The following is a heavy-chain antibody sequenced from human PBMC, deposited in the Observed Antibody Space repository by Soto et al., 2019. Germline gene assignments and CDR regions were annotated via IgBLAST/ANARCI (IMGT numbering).Heavy chain of an antibody. CDR3: VRDPPGFHSAFDF. CDR2: TYYRSRFFS. J-gene: IGHJ4*02. Sequence: SQTLSLPCAISGDSVSSYSAAWNWIRQSPSGGLEWLGRTYYRSRFFSDYAESVKSRIIINPDTSKNQFSLQLKSVTPEDTAVYYCVRDPPGFHSAFDFWGQGTLVTVSS. CDR1: GDSVSSYSAA. V-gene: IGHV6-1*01. D-gene: IGHD4-4*01.